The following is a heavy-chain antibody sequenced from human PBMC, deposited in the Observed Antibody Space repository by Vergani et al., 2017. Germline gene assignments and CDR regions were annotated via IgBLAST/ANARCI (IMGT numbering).Heavy chain of an antibody. D-gene: IGHD5-24*01. V-gene: IGHV3-7*04. CDR1: GFNFQIYW. Sequence: EVLLVESGGDLVQPGGSLRLSCEASGFNFQIYWMGWVRQTAEKGLEWVANIKQDGSDDYYMDSVKGRFTITRDNAKKYIYLQMNSLRADDTAVYYCVRGGLATSYNWFDPWGQGTRVTVSS. J-gene: IGHJ5*01. CDR3: VRGGLATSYNWFDP. CDR2: IKQDGSDD.